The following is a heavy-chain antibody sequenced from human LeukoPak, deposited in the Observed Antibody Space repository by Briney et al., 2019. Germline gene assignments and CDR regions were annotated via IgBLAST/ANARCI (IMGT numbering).Heavy chain of an antibody. Sequence: VGSLRLSCAASGFTFSRYAMSWVRQAPGKGLEWGSAISGSGGSTYYADSVKGRFTISRDNSKNTLYPQMNSLRAEDTAVYYCAKSGGVVPAAIEYYYYGMDVWGQGTTVTVSS. CDR3: AKSGGVVPAAIEYYYYGMDV. J-gene: IGHJ6*02. CDR2: ISGSGGST. V-gene: IGHV3-23*01. D-gene: IGHD2-2*01. CDR1: GFTFSRYA.